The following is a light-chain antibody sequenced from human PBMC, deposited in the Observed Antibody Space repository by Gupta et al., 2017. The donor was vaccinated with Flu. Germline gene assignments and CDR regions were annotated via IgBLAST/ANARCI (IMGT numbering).Light chain of an antibody. Sequence: DIQLTQSPSFLSASVGDRVTITCRASQGISSYLAWYQQKPGKAPKHLIYGASALQTGVPSRFSGSGSGTEFTLTISSLQPEDFATYYCQQANSYLPWTFGQGTKVEI. CDR1: QGISSY. CDR2: GAS. CDR3: QQANSYLPWT. J-gene: IGKJ1*01. V-gene: IGKV1-9*01.